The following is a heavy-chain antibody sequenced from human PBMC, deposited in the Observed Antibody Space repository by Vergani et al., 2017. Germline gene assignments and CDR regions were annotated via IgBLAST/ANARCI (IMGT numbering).Heavy chain of an antibody. CDR1: GGSFSGYY. J-gene: IGHJ4*02. V-gene: IGHV4-34*01. D-gene: IGHD3-16*01. CDR2: INHSGST. CDR3: ARGLVRVGGY. Sequence: QVQLQQWGAGLLKPSETLSLTCAVYGGSFSGYYRSWIRQPPGKGLEWIGEINHSGSTNYNPSLKSRVTISVDTSKNQFSVKLSSVTAADTAVYYCARGLVRVGGYWGQGTLVTVSS.